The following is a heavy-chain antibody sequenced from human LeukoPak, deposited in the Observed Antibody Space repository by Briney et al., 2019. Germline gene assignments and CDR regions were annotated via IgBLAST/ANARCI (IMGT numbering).Heavy chain of an antibody. Sequence: QSGGPLRLSCAASGFTFSTYWMSWVRQAPGKGLEWVANINQDGSEKYYVDSVKGRFTISRDNSKNTLYLQMNSLRAEDTAVYYCARTRGYSYGLPLLDDYYYYYMDVWGKGTTVTVSS. CDR2: INQDGSEK. CDR1: GFTFSTYW. D-gene: IGHD5-18*01. CDR3: ARTRGYSYGLPLLDDYYYYYMDV. J-gene: IGHJ6*03. V-gene: IGHV3-7*01.